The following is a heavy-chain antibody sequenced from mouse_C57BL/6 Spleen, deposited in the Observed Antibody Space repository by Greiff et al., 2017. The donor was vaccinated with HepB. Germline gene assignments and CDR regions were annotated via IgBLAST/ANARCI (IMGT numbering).Heavy chain of an antibody. Sequence: VQLQQPGAELVMPGASVKLSCKASGYTFTSYWMHWVKLRPGQGLEWIGEIDPSDSYTNYNQKFKGKSTLTVDKSSSTAYMQLSSLTSEDSAVYYCARSTGTGYFDYWGQGTTLTVSS. D-gene: IGHD4-1*02. CDR2: IDPSDSYT. CDR1: GYTFTSYW. CDR3: ARSTGTGYFDY. J-gene: IGHJ2*01. V-gene: IGHV1-69*01.